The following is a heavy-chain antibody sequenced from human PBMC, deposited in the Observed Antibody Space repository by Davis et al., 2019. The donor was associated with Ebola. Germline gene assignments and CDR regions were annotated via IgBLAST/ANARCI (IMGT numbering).Heavy chain of an antibody. D-gene: IGHD3-22*01. CDR3: ARTYYYDSSGYPLDCYFDY. V-gene: IGHV4-59*01. CDR1: GGSISSYY. J-gene: IGHJ4*02. Sequence: PSETLSLTCTVSGGSISSYYWSWIRQPPGKGLEWIGYIYYSGSTNYNPSLKSRVTISVDTSKNQFSLKLSSVTAADTAVYYCARTYYYDSSGYPLDCYFDYWGQGTLVTVSS. CDR2: IYYSGST.